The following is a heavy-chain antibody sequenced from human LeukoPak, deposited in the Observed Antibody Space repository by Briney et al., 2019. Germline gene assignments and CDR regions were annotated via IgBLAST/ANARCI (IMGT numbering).Heavy chain of an antibody. J-gene: IGHJ4*02. V-gene: IGHV1-69*13. CDR3: ARDRGYSSSWYETNFDY. CDR1: GGTFSSYA. D-gene: IGHD6-13*01. CDR2: IIPIFGTA. Sequence: SVKVSCKASGGTFSSYAISCVRQAPGQGLEWMGGIIPIFGTANYAQKFQGRVTITADESTSTAYMELSSLRSEDTAVYYCARDRGYSSSWYETNFDYWGQGTLVTVSS.